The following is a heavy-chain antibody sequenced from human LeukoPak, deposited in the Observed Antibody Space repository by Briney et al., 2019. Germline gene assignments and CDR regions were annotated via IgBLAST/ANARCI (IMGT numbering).Heavy chain of an antibody. CDR2: IYPGDSDT. D-gene: IGHD2-15*01. CDR3: ASHAVVAATRFAFDL. V-gene: IGHV5-51*01. Sequence: GEPLKISRKGSGNSFTSYWNGRVRKMPGKSLEWMGIIYPGDSDTRHSPSVQGQVTISADKSISTAYLQWSSLKASDTAMYYCASHAVVAATRFAFDLWGQGTMVTVSS. CDR1: GNSFTSYW. J-gene: IGHJ3*01.